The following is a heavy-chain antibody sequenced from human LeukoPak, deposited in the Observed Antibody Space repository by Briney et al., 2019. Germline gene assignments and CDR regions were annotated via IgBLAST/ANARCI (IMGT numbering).Heavy chain of an antibody. Sequence: ASVKVSCKASGYTFTSYGISWVRQAPGQGLEWMGWISAYNGNTNYAQKFQGRVTMTRDMSTSTVYMELSSLRSEDTAVYYCARGFNRVLLGLHGHGREKTRYYYYYMDVWGKGTTVTVSS. D-gene: IGHD3-10*01. CDR3: ARGFNRVLLGLHGHGREKTRYYYYYMDV. CDR1: GYTFTSYG. CDR2: ISAYNGNT. J-gene: IGHJ6*03. V-gene: IGHV1-18*01.